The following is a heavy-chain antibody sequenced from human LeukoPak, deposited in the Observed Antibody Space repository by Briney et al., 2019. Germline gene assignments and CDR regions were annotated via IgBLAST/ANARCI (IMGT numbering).Heavy chain of an antibody. CDR3: ARRSRSLYYYYMDV. CDR1: GGSFSGYY. J-gene: IGHJ6*03. Sequence: PSETLPLTCAVYGGSFSGYYWSWIRQPPGKGLEWIGEINHSGSTNYNPSLKSRLIISVDTSKNQFSLKLNSVTAADTAVYYCARRSRSLYYYYMDVWGKGTTVTISS. V-gene: IGHV4-34*01. CDR2: INHSGST.